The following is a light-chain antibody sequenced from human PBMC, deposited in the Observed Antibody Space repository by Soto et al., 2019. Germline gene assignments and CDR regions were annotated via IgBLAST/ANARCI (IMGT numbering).Light chain of an antibody. CDR2: GAS. Sequence: EIVMSQSASTLSVYKGERATLSCRASQSFGSNLAWYQQKPGQAXXLLTYGASTRATGIPARFSGSGSGTEFTLTISNLQSEDFAVYYCQQYNNWPQTFGQGTKVDIK. CDR1: QSFGSN. V-gene: IGKV3-15*01. J-gene: IGKJ1*01. CDR3: QQYNNWPQT.